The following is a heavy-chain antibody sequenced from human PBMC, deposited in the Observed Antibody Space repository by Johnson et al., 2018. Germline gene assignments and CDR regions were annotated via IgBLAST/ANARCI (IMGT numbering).Heavy chain of an antibody. D-gene: IGHD4-11*01. CDR1: GFTFNTYL. Sequence: QVQLVQSGGGVVQPGRSLRLSCAASGFTFNTYLMHWVRQAPGKGLEWVAIVSYDGTNKYYADSVKDRFTISRDDSKNTAYLQMNSLKTEDTAVYYCTRLDYSRDYYYYGMDVWGQGTTVTVSS. CDR3: TRLDYSRDYYYYGMDV. V-gene: IGHV3-30-3*01. J-gene: IGHJ6*02. CDR2: VSYDGTNK.